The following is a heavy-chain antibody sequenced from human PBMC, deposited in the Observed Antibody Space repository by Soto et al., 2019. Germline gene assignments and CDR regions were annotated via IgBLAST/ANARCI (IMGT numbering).Heavy chain of an antibody. Sequence: PSETLSLTYAVSGFSISSGYFWGWIRQTPGKGLEWIASVYHSGTAYYNPSLKSRVTVSVDTSKNEFSLNLSSVTAADTAVYYCARDTSGYYWFDSWGQGTLVTVSS. V-gene: IGHV4-38-2*02. CDR3: ARDTSGYYWFDS. CDR1: GFSISSGYF. CDR2: VYHSGTA. D-gene: IGHD3-22*01. J-gene: IGHJ5*01.